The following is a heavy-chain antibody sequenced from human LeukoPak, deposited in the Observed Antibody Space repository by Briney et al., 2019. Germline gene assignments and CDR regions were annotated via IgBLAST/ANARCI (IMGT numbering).Heavy chain of an antibody. D-gene: IGHD6-19*01. V-gene: IGHV3-23*01. Sequence: GGSLRLSCAASGFTFSTYAMSWVRQRWVRQAPGKGLEWVSTISGSGGSTYYADSVKGRFTISRDNSKNTLFLQMNSLRVEDTAVYYCAYARGYSSEYKWGQGTLVTVSS. CDR3: AYARGYSSEYK. CDR1: GFTFSTYA. CDR2: ISGSGGST. J-gene: IGHJ1*01.